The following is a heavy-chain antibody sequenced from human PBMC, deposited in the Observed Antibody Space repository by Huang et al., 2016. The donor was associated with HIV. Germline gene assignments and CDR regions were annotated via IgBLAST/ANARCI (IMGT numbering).Heavy chain of an antibody. D-gene: IGHD3-16*01. CDR2: ISWNGDNT. CDR1: GFNFDGYA. J-gene: IGHJ3*02. V-gene: IGHV3-43*01. CDR3: AKDLYSYGFQKWAFDI. Sequence: EVQLVESGGAVVQSGGSLRLSCATSGFNFDGYAMHWVRQVPGKGLEWVSLISWNGDNTVYADSVKGRFTISRENGKNSLYLQMSSLRTEDTAFYYCAKDLYSYGFQKWAFDIWGQGTMVTVSS.